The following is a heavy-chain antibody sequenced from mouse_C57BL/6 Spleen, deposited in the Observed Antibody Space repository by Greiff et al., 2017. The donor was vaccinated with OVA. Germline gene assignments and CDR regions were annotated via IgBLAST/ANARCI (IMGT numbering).Heavy chain of an antibody. CDR3: TIDSPINYYCSHYAMDY. CDR2: ISSGGDYI. CDR1: GFTFSSYA. V-gene: IGHV5-9-1*02. Sequence: EVMLVESGAGLVKPGGSLKLSCAASGFTFSSYAMSWVRQTPEKRLEWVAYISSGGDYIYYADTVKGRFTISRDNARNTLYLQMSSLKSEDTAMYYCTIDSPINYYCSHYAMDYWGQGTSVTVSS. D-gene: IGHD1-1*01. J-gene: IGHJ4*01.